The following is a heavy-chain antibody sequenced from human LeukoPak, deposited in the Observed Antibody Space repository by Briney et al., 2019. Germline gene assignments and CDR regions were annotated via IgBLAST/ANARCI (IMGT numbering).Heavy chain of an antibody. Sequence: PGGSLRLSGAASGFTSSGPAMNWAAQASGKGRRWVGRIRSKANSYATAYAASVKGRFTISRDDSKNTAYLQMNSLKTEDTAVYYCTRSYYGDLVSWGQGTLVTVSS. CDR2: IRSKANSYAT. CDR3: TRSYYGDLVS. V-gene: IGHV3-73*01. J-gene: IGHJ4*02. CDR1: GFTSSGPA. D-gene: IGHD4-17*01.